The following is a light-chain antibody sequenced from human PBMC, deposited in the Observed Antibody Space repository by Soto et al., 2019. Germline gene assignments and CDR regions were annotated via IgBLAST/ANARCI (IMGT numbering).Light chain of an antibody. CDR2: SVS. J-gene: IGLJ1*01. CDR3: SSFTNTYSRYA. V-gene: IGLV2-14*01. CDR1: SGDAGGYNY. Sequence: QSALSQPASVSGSPGQSITISCSGGSGDAGGYNYVSWFQHHSGKAPKLIIYSVSNRPSGISTRFSGSKSGDTASLTISGLQAEDEADYYCSSFTNTYSRYAFGTGTKVTVL.